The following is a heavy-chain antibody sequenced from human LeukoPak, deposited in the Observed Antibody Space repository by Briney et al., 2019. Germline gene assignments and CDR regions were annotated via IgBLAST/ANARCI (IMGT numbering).Heavy chain of an antibody. V-gene: IGHV4-38-2*02. CDR3: ARGLVGDAFDI. CDR1: GYSISTGYY. CDR2: IYHSGNT. D-gene: IGHD2-15*01. J-gene: IGHJ3*02. Sequence: SETLSLTCTVSGYSISTGYYWGWIRQPPGKGLEWIGIIYHSGNTYYNPSLQSRVTISVDTSMNQFSLKLSSVTAADTAVYYCARGLVGDAFDIWGQGTMVTVSS.